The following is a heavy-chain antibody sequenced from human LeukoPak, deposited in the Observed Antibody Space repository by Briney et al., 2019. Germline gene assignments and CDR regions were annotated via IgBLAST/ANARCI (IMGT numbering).Heavy chain of an antibody. CDR3: ARDRGISVARGVPSWFDP. J-gene: IGHJ5*02. CDR2: MYTTGNT. Sequence: SQTLSLTCTVSGDSISSGGYYWTWIRQPAGKGLEWIGRMYTTGNTDYNPSLMSRVTISVDTSKNQFSLKLSSVSAADTAVYYCARDRGISVARGVPSWFDPWGQGTLVTVSS. CDR1: GDSISSGGYY. D-gene: IGHD3-10*01. V-gene: IGHV4-61*02.